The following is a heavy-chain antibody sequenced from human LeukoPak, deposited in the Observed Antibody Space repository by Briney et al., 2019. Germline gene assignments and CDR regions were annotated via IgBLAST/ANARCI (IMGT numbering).Heavy chain of an antibody. D-gene: IGHD1-20*01. V-gene: IGHV3-11*01. CDR3: ARAAYNWN. Sequence: GGSLRLSCAACVFTFRDYVMSWVRQAPGKGLEWVSYIDPSGATLYYADSVKGRFTVTRDNGQNSLYLNLRSLRAEDTAVYYCARAAYNWNWGQGTLVTVSS. CDR2: IDPSGATL. CDR1: VFTFRDYV. J-gene: IGHJ4*02.